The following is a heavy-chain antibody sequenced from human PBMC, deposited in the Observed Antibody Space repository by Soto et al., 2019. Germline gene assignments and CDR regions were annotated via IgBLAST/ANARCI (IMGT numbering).Heavy chain of an antibody. J-gene: IGHJ4*02. CDR3: ARQRGYYVDY. V-gene: IGHV4-4*02. CDR2: IYHSGTT. Sequence: QVQLQESGPGLVEPSGTLSLTCAVSGGSIRSGNWWSWVRQPPGKGLEWIGEIYHSGTTNYNPSRKRRVTISVDKSKTQFSLKLTSVTAADTAVYYCARQRGYYVDYWGQGTLVTVPS. D-gene: IGHD3-22*01. CDR1: GGSIRSGNW.